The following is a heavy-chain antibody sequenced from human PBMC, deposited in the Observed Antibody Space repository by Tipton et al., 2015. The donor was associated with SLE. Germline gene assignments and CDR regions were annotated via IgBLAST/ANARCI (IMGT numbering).Heavy chain of an antibody. CDR3: ARGAAGWGNNWFDP. J-gene: IGHJ5*02. CDR1: GGSISSSGYY. V-gene: IGHV4-39*07. Sequence: TLSLTCTVSGGSISSSGYYWSWIRQPPGKGLEWIGEINHSGSTNYNPSLKSRVTISVDTSKNQFSLKLSSVTAADTAVYYCARGAAGWGNNWFDPWGQGTLVTVSS. CDR2: INHSGST. D-gene: IGHD6-13*01.